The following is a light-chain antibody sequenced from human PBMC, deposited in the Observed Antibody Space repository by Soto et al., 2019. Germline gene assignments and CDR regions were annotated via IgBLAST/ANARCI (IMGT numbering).Light chain of an antibody. J-gene: IGLJ3*02. CDR2: EVS. CDR3: SSYTTSYTQV. V-gene: IGLV2-14*01. Sequence: QSVLTQPASVSGSPGQSITISCTGTSSDVGGYNYVSWYQHHPGKAPNLMIYEVSNRPSGVSNRFSGSKSGNTASLSISGLQAEDEADYYCSSYTTSYTQVFGGGTKLTVL. CDR1: SSDVGGYNY.